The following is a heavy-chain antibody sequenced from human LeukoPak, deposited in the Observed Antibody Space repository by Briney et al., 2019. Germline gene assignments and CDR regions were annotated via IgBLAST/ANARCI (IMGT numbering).Heavy chain of an antibody. Sequence: GGSLRLSCAASGFTVSSNYMSWVRQAPGKGLEWVSVIYSGGSTYYADSVMGGFTISRDNSKNTLYLQMNSMRTEDTAVYYRARRGVYCSGGSCLHDAFDIWGQGTMVTVPS. CDR1: GFTVSSNY. V-gene: IGHV3-53*01. CDR3: ARRGVYCSGGSCLHDAFDI. CDR2: IYSGGST. J-gene: IGHJ3*02. D-gene: IGHD2-15*01.